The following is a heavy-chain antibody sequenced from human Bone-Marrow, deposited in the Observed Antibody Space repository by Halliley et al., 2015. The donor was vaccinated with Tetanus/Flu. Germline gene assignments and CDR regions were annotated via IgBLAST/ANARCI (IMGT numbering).Heavy chain of an antibody. D-gene: IGHD1-26*01. CDR1: GYTFKDYG. CDR3: ARDSGVGAIVSGIDY. Sequence: QVQLVQSGAEVKRPGASVKVSCQASGYTFKDYGLHWVRQTPGQRLEWMGWINPGNGETKYSQIFQGRVTITMDTSASTAHMELRSLRSEDTAVFYCARDSGVGAIVSGIDYWGQGTLVTVSS. CDR2: INPGNGET. V-gene: IGHV1-3*01. J-gene: IGHJ4*02.